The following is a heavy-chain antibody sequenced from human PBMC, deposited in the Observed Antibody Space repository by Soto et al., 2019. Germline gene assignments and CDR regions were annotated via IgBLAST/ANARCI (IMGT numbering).Heavy chain of an antibody. CDR3: ARDLPYGSGSYSDYYYYYGMDG. CDR1: GFTFSSYW. CDR2: INSDGSST. J-gene: IGHJ6*02. Sequence: PGGSLRLSCAASGFTFSSYWMHWVRQAPGKGLVWVSRINSDGSSTSYADSVKGRFTISRDNAKNTLYLQMNSLRAEDTAVYYCARDLPYGSGSYSDYYYYYGMDGWGQGTTVTVAS. D-gene: IGHD3-10*01. V-gene: IGHV3-74*01.